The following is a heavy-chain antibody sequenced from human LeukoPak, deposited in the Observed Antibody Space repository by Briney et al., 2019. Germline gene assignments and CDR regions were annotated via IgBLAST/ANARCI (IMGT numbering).Heavy chain of an antibody. CDR3: AKTFYGLQSNWFDP. Sequence: GGSLRLSCAASGFTFSSYSMNWVRQAPGKGLEWVSAISGSGGSTYYADSVKGRFTISRDNSKNTLYLQMNSLRAEDTAVYYCAKTFYGLQSNWFDPWGQGTLVTVSS. CDR2: ISGSGGST. J-gene: IGHJ5*02. CDR1: GFTFSSYS. V-gene: IGHV3-23*01. D-gene: IGHD2/OR15-2a*01.